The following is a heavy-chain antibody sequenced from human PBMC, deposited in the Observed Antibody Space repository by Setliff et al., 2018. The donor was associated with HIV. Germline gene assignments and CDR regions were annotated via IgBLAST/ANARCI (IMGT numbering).Heavy chain of an antibody. CDR1: GGSISSGNYY. D-gene: IGHD3-22*01. Sequence: SETLSLTCTVSGGSISSGNYYWSWIRQPAGKGLEWIGNISTSGRTNYNPSLMSRLTISVNTSKNQFSLKLSSVTAADTAVYHCARADNYYYDSGAFKSGLDAFDIWGQGTMVTVSS. J-gene: IGHJ3*02. CDR2: ISTSGRT. CDR3: ARADNYYYDSGAFKSGLDAFDI. V-gene: IGHV4-61*09.